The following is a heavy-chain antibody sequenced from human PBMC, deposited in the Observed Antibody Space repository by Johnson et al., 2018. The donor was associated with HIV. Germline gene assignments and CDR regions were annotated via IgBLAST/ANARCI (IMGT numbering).Heavy chain of an antibody. CDR1: GFTFSSYA. D-gene: IGHD1-26*01. CDR3: ARTRSGTYPYSAAFDV. V-gene: IGHV3-23*04. J-gene: IGHJ3*01. CDR2: ISGSGGSP. Sequence: VQLVESGGGLVQPGGSLRLSCAASGFTFSSYAMSWVRQAPGKGLEWVSAISGSGGSPYYADSVEGRFTISRENAKNSLYLQINTLKVGDTAMYYCARTRSGTYPYSAAFDVWGQGTMVTVSS.